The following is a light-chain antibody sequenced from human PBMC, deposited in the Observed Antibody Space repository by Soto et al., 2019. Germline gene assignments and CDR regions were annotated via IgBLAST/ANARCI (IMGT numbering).Light chain of an antibody. CDR3: QQLNSYPRT. CDR2: AAS. J-gene: IGKJ1*01. Sequence: DIQLTQSPSFLSASVGDRVTITCRASQGISSYLAWYQQKPGKAPKLLIYAASTLQSGVPSRFSGSGSGTEFTLTRSSLQPEDFATYYCQQLNSYPRTFGQGTKVEIK. V-gene: IGKV1-9*01. CDR1: QGISSY.